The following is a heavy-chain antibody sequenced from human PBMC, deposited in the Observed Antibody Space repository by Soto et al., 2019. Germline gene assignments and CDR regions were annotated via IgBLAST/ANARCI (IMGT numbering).Heavy chain of an antibody. Sequence: GASAEVTWKASVDTLASNYMRWVRQATGQGLELMGITNPIGGGTSYAQKFQGRVTMTRDTSTSTVYMELSSLRSEDTAVYYCARDKYSYGLYAFDIWGQGTMVTVS. CDR2: TNPIGGGT. V-gene: IGHV1-46*01. CDR1: VDTLASNY. CDR3: ARDKYSYGLYAFDI. D-gene: IGHD5-18*01. J-gene: IGHJ3*02.